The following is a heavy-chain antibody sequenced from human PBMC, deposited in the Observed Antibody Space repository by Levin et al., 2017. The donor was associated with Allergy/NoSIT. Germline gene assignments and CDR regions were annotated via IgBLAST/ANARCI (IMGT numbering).Heavy chain of an antibody. Sequence: SCTASGFSLSHFWVHWVRQVPGRGLMWVSTINKDGSFTNYADSVRGRFTISRDNAKNTVYLQMDSLRAEDTAVYYCARPYCSGDACLSPPAYWGQGTLFIVSP. V-gene: IGHV3-74*01. CDR3: ARPYCSGDACLSPPAY. CDR2: INKDGSFT. CDR1: GFSLSHFW. J-gene: IGHJ4*02. D-gene: IGHD2-21*01.